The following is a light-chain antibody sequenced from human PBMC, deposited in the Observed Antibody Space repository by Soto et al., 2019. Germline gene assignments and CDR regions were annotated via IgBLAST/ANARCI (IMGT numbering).Light chain of an antibody. CDR1: QSLLDSGDGNTY. CDR2: PLS. V-gene: IGKV2-40*01. Sequence: DIVMTQTPLCLPVTPGEPASISCRSSQSLLDSGDGNTYFDWYLQRPGQSPQVLSYPLSYRASVVPGRYRGSGSGTDFTLKISRVKADDGGVYYRMQRIEFPYSFGQGTKLEIK. J-gene: IGKJ2*01. CDR3: MQRIEFPYS.